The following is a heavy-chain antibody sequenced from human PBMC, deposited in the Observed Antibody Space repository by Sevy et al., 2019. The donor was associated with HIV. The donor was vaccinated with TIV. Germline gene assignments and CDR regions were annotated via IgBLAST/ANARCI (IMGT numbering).Heavy chain of an antibody. CDR3: AREGEMATIYSVY. V-gene: IGHV3-21*01. CDR2: ISSSSSYI. CDR1: GFTFSSYS. J-gene: IGHJ4*02. Sequence: GGSLRLSCAASGFTFSSYSMNWVRQAPGKGLEWVSSISSSSSYIYYADSVKGRFTISRDNAKNSLYLQMNSLRAEDTAVYYCAREGEMATIYSVYWGQGTLVTVSS. D-gene: IGHD5-12*01.